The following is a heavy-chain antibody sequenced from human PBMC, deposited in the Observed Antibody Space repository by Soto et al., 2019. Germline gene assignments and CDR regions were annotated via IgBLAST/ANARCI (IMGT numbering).Heavy chain of an antibody. Sequence: GGSLRLSCAASGFTFSDYYMSWIRQAPGKGLEWVSYISSSGSTIYYADSVKGRFTISRDNAKNSLYLQMNSLRAEDTAVYYCARDMDYYGSGNHMDVWGKVTTVTVSS. CDR3: ARDMDYYGSGNHMDV. D-gene: IGHD3-10*01. V-gene: IGHV3-11*01. CDR2: ISSSGSTI. J-gene: IGHJ6*03. CDR1: GFTFSDYY.